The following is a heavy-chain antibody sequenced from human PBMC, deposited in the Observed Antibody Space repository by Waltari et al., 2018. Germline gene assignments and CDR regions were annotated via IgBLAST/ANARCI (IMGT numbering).Heavy chain of an antibody. Sequence: EVQLVESGGGLVKPGGSLRLSCAASGFTFSTYTMNWVRQAPGKGLEWVSSISSGHGYIYYADSVKGRFTISRDNAKDSVYLQMNSLRAEDTAVYYCARLYCSGGRCLPYWGQGTLVTVSS. CDR3: ARLYCSGGRCLPY. CDR2: ISSGHGYI. J-gene: IGHJ4*02. CDR1: GFTFSTYT. V-gene: IGHV3-21*01. D-gene: IGHD2-15*01.